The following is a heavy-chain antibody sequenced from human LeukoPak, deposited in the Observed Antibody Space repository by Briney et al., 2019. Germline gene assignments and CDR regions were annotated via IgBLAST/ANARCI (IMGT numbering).Heavy chain of an antibody. CDR1: GFTFSSYW. J-gene: IGHJ4*02. Sequence: PGGSLRLSCAASGFTFSSYWMHWVRQPPGKGLVWVSRINSDGSSTSYADSVKGRFTISRDNAKNTLYMQMNSLRAEDTAVYYCARGRHYYDSSSYSDYWGQGTLVTVSS. D-gene: IGHD3-22*01. CDR3: ARGRHYYDSSSYSDY. CDR2: INSDGSST. V-gene: IGHV3-74*01.